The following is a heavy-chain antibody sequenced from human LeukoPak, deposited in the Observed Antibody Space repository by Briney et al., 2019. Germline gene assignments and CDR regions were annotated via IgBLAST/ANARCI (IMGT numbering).Heavy chain of an antibody. CDR1: GFTFSSYW. CDR3: ARDDFTMVRGVISYYFDY. Sequence: PGGSLRLSCAASGFTFSSYWMHWVRQAPGKGLVWVSRINSDGSSTSYADSVKGRFTISRDNAKNTLYLQMNSPRAEDTAVYYCARDDFTMVRGVISYYFDYWGQGTLVTVSS. D-gene: IGHD3-10*01. CDR2: INSDGSST. V-gene: IGHV3-74*01. J-gene: IGHJ4*02.